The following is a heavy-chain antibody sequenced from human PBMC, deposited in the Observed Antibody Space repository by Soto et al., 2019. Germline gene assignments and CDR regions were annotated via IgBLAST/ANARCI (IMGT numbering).Heavy chain of an antibody. Sequence: SETLSLTCTVSGGSISSSRCHWGWIRQPPGKGLEWIASTKYSGTTFYNPSLKSRVTISVDTSKNQFSLKLSSVTAADTAVYYCARHGQYCSGGSCYSGLYNWFDPWGQGTLVTVSS. CDR1: GGSISSSRCH. J-gene: IGHJ5*02. CDR2: TKYSGTT. CDR3: ARHGQYCSGGSCYSGLYNWFDP. V-gene: IGHV4-39*01. D-gene: IGHD2-15*01.